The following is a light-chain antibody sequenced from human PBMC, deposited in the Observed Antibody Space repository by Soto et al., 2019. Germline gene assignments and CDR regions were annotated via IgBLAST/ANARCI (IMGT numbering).Light chain of an antibody. J-gene: IGKJ5*01. CDR1: QSVSSSS. CDR3: QQYGSSPIT. Sequence: EIVLAQSPGTLSLSPGERATLSCKASQSVSSSSLAWYQQNPGQAPRLLIYGASNRATGIPDRFSGSGSGTDFTLTISRLEPEDFAVYYCQQYGSSPITFGQGTRLEIK. CDR2: GAS. V-gene: IGKV3-20*01.